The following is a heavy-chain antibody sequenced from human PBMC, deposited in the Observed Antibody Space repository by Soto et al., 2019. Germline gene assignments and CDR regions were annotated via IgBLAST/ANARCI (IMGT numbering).Heavy chain of an antibody. V-gene: IGHV1-18*01. D-gene: IGHD2-15*01. CDR2: ISAYNGGA. CDR1: GYTFTTYG. CDR3: ARWDCSHNNCNGDYLQY. J-gene: IGHJ1*01. Sequence: QVQLVQSGAEVKKPGASVKVSCKASGYTFTTYGISWVRQAPGQGLEWMGWISAYNGGANYVQKFQGRVTMSTETSTSTAYMELRSLRSDDTAMYYCARWDCSHNNCNGDYLQYWGQGSLVSVSS.